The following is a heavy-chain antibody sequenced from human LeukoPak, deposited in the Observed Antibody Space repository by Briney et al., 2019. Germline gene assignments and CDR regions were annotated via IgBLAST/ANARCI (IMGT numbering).Heavy chain of an antibody. Sequence: GWSLRLSCAASGFTFSTYARSWVRQAPGKGLDGVSPISGSSGPTHYADSVKGRFTISRDNSKNTLYLQTTSLRAEDPAVYYCARDIADYNTLPPLFPHWGQGTLVTVSS. J-gene: IGHJ1*01. D-gene: IGHD4-11*01. CDR1: GFTFSTYA. V-gene: IGHV3-23*01. CDR3: ARDIADYNTLPPLFPH. CDR2: ISGSSGPT.